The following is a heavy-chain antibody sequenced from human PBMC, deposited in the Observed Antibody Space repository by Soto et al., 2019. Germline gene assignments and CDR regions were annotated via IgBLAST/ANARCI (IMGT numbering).Heavy chain of an antibody. D-gene: IGHD3-22*01. CDR2: ISGSGGST. Sequence: EVQLLESGGGLVQPGGSLRLSCAASGFTFSSYAMSWVRQAPGKGLEWVSAISGSGGSTYYADSVKGRFTNSRDNSKNTLYLQMNSLRAEDTAVYYCAKDHRDYCDSCGAGGRGTLVTVSS. CDR1: GFTFSSYA. CDR3: AKDHRDYCDSCGA. V-gene: IGHV3-23*01. J-gene: IGHJ4*02.